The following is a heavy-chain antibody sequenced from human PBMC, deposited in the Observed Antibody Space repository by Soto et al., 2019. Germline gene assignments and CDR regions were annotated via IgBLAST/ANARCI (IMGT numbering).Heavy chain of an antibody. CDR3: ARDMLGGYPKRVPFDY. V-gene: IGHV1-69*04. CDR1: GYTFTSYG. J-gene: IGHJ4*02. D-gene: IGHD5-12*01. Sequence: SVKVSCKASGYTFTSYGISWVRQAPGQGLEWMGRIIPILGIANYAQKFQGRVTITADKSTSTAYMELSSLRSEDTAVYYCARDMLGGYPKRVPFDYWGQGTLVTVSS. CDR2: IIPILGIA.